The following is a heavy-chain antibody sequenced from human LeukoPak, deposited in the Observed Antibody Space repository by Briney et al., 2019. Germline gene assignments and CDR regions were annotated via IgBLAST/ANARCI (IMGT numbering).Heavy chain of an antibody. CDR2: IKSKTDGGTT. V-gene: IGHV3-15*01. D-gene: IGHD3-9*01. J-gene: IGHJ4*02. Sequence: GGSLRLSCASSGFTFSNAWMCWLRQAPGKGLESVGRIKSKTDGGTTDYAAPVKGRFTISRDDSKNTLYLQMNSLKTEDTAVYYCTTDSYYDILTGFYDPYFDYWGQGTLVTVSS. CDR3: TTDSYYDILTGFYDPYFDY. CDR1: GFTFSNAW.